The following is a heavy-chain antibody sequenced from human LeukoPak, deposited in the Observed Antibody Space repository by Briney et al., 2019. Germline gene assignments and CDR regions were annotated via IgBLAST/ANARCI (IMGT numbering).Heavy chain of an antibody. CDR3: AREPLMTTVTTGWYFDL. J-gene: IGHJ2*01. D-gene: IGHD4-17*01. Sequence: ASVKVSCKASGYTFTGNFMHWVRQAPGQGLEWMGWINPNSGGTNYAQKFQGRVTMTRDTSISTAYMELSRLRSDDTAVYYCAREPLMTTVTTGWYFDLWGRGTLVTVSS. CDR1: GYTFTGNF. V-gene: IGHV1-2*02. CDR2: INPNSGGT.